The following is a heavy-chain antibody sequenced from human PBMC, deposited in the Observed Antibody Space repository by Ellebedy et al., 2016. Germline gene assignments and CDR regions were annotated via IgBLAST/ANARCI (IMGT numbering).Heavy chain of an antibody. D-gene: IGHD6-6*01. Sequence: SQTLSLTCAISGDSVSSNSAAWNWIRQSPSRGLEWLGRTYYRSKWYNDYAVSVKSRITINPDTSKNQFSLQLNSVTPEDTAVYYCARVGAARPLGYYYGMDVWGQGTTVTVSS. CDR1: GDSVSSNSAA. CDR3: ARVGAARPLGYYYGMDV. CDR2: TYYRSKWYN. J-gene: IGHJ6*02. V-gene: IGHV6-1*01.